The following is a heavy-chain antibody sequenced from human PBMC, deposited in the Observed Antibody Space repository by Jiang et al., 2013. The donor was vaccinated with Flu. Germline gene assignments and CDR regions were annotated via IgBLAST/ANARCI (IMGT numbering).Heavy chain of an antibody. D-gene: IGHD3-9*01. CDR3: ARDYDILTGSYYYYGMDV. CDR1: GYTFTGHY. CDR2: ISANSGDT. V-gene: IGHV1-2*02. J-gene: IGHJ6*02. Sequence: KVSCKASGYTFTGHYMHWVRQAPGQGLEWMGWISANSGDTNYSQKFQDRVTMTTDTSTSTAYMELRSLRSDDTAVYYCARDYDILTGSYYYYGMDVWGQGTTVTVSS.